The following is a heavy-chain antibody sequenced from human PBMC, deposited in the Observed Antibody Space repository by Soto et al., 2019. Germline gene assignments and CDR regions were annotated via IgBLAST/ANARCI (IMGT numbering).Heavy chain of an antibody. CDR3: EKEGRAGGFDY. V-gene: IGHV3-23*01. D-gene: IGHD3-10*01. Sequence: EVQLLDSGGGLVQPGGSLRLSCEASGFTFSNYAMNWVRQAPGKGLEWVLGISGGGDNTYYADSVKGRFTISRDNSKNPVFLQMNTLRAAEPAVYYCEKEGRAGGFDYWGQGTMVTVSS. CDR2: ISGGGDNT. J-gene: IGHJ4*02. CDR1: GFTFSNYA.